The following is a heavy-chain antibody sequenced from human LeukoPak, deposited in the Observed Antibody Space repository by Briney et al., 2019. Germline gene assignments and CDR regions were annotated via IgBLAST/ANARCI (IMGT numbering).Heavy chain of an antibody. Sequence: SETLSLTCAVYGGSFSGYYWSWIRQPPGKGLEWIGEINHSGSTNYNPSLKSRVTISVDTSKNQFSLKLSSVTAADTAVYYCARRIAAAGCYWGQGTLVTVSS. CDR2: INHSGST. CDR1: GGSFSGYY. CDR3: ARRIAAAGCY. J-gene: IGHJ4*02. V-gene: IGHV4-34*01. D-gene: IGHD6-13*01.